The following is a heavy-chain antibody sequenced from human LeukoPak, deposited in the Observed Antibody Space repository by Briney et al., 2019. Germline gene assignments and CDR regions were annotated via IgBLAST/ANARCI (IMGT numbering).Heavy chain of an antibody. V-gene: IGHV1-8*01. J-gene: IGHJ5*02. CDR1: GYTFTSYD. CDR2: MNPNSGNT. CDR3: AREGCSGGSCRYDP. D-gene: IGHD2-15*01. Sequence: GSVKVSCKASGYTFTSYDINWVRQATGQGLEWMGWMNPNSGNTGHAQKFQGRVTMTRNTSISTAYMELSSLRSEDTAVYYCAREGCSGGSCRYDPWGQGTLVTVSS.